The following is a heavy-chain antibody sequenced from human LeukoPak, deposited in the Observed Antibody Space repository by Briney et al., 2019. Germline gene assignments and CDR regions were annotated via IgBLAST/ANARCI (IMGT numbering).Heavy chain of an antibody. CDR1: GGSLSGYY. V-gene: IGHV4-34*01. CDR2: ISHGGST. Sequence: SETLSLTCAVYGGSLSGYYWSWIRQPPGKGLEWIGEISHGGSTNYNPSLKSRVTISVDTSKNQFSLKLSSVTAADTAVYYCARARGLLSHWYFDLWGRGTLVTVSS. D-gene: IGHD2-2*01. J-gene: IGHJ2*01. CDR3: ARARGLLSHWYFDL.